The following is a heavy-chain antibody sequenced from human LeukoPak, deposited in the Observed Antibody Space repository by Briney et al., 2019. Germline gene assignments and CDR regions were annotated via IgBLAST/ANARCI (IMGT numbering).Heavy chain of an antibody. V-gene: IGHV3-30*03. CDR2: ISYDGNKK. CDR3: SRDPRGIALAGTYDY. Sequence: GGSLRLSCAASGFSFSSFGMHWVRQAAGKGLEWVAVISYDGNKKYYGDPVKGRFTISRDNSMNTLYLKMNSLRADDTAVYYCSRDPRGIALAGTYDYWGQGILVTVSS. CDR1: GFSFSSFG. J-gene: IGHJ4*02. D-gene: IGHD6-19*01.